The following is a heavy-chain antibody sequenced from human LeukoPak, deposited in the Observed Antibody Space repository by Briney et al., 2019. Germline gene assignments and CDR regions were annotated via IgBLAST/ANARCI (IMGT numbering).Heavy chain of an antibody. CDR3: ARDSGTMVRGARGFDP. Sequence: PGGSLRLSCAASGFTFSSYSMNWVRQAPGKGLEWVSVIYSGGSTYYADSVKGRFTISRDNSKNTLYLQMNSLRAEDTAVYYCARDSGTMVRGARGFDPWGQGTLVTVSS. D-gene: IGHD3-10*01. CDR2: IYSGGST. V-gene: IGHV3-66*02. J-gene: IGHJ5*02. CDR1: GFTFSSYS.